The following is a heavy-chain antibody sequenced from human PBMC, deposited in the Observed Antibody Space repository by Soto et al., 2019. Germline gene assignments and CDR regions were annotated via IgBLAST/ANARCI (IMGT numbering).Heavy chain of an antibody. Sequence: QVQLVQPGAEVKKPGSSVKVSCKASGGTFSSYTISWVRQAPGQGLEWMGRIIPILGIANYAQKFQGRVTITADKSTSTAYMELSSLRSEDTAVYYCARELGTMMIDPWGQGTLVTVSS. CDR3: ARELGTMMIDP. CDR1: GGTFSSYT. V-gene: IGHV1-69*08. D-gene: IGHD3-16*01. J-gene: IGHJ5*02. CDR2: IIPILGIA.